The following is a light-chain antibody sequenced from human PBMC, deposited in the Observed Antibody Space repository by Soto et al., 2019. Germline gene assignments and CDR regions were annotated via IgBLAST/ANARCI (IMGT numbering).Light chain of an antibody. CDR1: QRLSASD. CDR3: QQYGSSGT. Sequence: EIVSTQSPGTLSLSPGQRATLSCRASQRLSASDIAWYQQKPGQAPKFLIYGVSSRATGIPDRFSGSGSGTDFTLTISRLEPEDFAVYYCQQYGSSGTFGQGTKVDIK. CDR2: GVS. V-gene: IGKV3-20*01. J-gene: IGKJ1*01.